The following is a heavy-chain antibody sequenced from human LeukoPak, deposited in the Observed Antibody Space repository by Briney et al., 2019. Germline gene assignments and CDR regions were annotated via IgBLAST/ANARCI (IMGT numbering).Heavy chain of an antibody. J-gene: IGHJ6*03. V-gene: IGHV4-39*01. Sequence: PSETLSLTXTVSGGSISSSSYHWGWIRQPPGTGLEWIGSIYYSGSTYYNPSLKSRVTISVDTSKNQFSLKLSSVTAADTAVYYCARSGDSGYYYYYMDVWGKGTTVTVSS. D-gene: IGHD6-25*01. CDR1: GGSISSSSYH. CDR3: ARSGDSGYYYYYMDV. CDR2: IYYSGST.